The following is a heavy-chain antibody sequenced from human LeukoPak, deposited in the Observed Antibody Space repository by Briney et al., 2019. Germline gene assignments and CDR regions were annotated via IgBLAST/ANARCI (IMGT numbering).Heavy chain of an antibody. CDR2: ISSSSSYI. Sequence: GGSLRLSCAASGFTFSSYSMNWVRQAPGKGLEWVSSISSSSSYIYYADSVKDRFTISRDNAKNSLYLQMKSLRVEDTAVYYCARGKTSQNIVTRKTYNWFDPWGQGTLVTVSS. CDR1: GFTFSSYS. D-gene: IGHD2/OR15-2a*01. V-gene: IGHV3-21*01. CDR3: ARGKTSQNIVTRKTYNWFDP. J-gene: IGHJ5*02.